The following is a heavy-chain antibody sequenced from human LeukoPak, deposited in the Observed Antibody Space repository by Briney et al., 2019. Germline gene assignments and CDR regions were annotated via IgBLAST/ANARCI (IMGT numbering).Heavy chain of an antibody. J-gene: IGHJ6*03. V-gene: IGHV3-48*03. CDR1: GFTFSSYE. CDR2: INSSESII. CDR3: ARGRGSGTYYKRGYYMDV. D-gene: IGHD3-10*01. Sequence: GGSLRLSCAASGFTFSSYEMNWVRQGPGKGLEWDSYINSSESIISYADSVKGRFTISRDNAKNSLYLQMNSLRAEDTAVYYCARGRGSGTYYKRGYYMDVWGKGTTVTISS.